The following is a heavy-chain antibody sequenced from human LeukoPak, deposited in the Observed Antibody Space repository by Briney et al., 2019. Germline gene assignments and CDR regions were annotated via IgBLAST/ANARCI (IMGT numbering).Heavy chain of an antibody. CDR1: GFTFSNYW. CDR2: IKQDGSEK. J-gene: IGHJ4*02. CDR3: ARQYNWNFVDY. Sequence: GGSLRLSCAASGFTFSNYWMTWVRQAQGKGLEWVANIKQDGSEKYYVDSAKGRFTISRDNAKNSLYLQMNSLRAEDTAVYYCARQYNWNFVDYWGQGTLVTVSS. V-gene: IGHV3-7*01. D-gene: IGHD1-7*01.